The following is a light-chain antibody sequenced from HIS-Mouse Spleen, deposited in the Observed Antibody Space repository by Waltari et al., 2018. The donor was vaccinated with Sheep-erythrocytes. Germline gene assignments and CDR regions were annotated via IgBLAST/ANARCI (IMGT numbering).Light chain of an antibody. CDR1: QSISSY. CDR3: QQSYSTPPLT. Sequence: GERVTITCRASQSISSYLNWYQQKPGKAPKLLIYAASSLQSGVPSRFSGSGSGTDFTLTISSLQPEDFATYYCQQSYSTPPLTFGGGTKVEIK. CDR2: AAS. V-gene: IGKV1-39*01. J-gene: IGKJ4*01.